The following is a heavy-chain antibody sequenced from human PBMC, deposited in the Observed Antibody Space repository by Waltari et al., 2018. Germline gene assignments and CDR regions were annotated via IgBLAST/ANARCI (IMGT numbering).Heavy chain of an antibody. Sequence: QVQLVQSGAEVKKPGASVKVSCKASGYTFTSYGISWVRQAPGQGLEWMGRINPSSGGTNYAQNFQGRVTMTRDTSISTAYMEVTRLRSDDTAVYYCASGERSTDFWSGYYFDYWGQGALVTVSS. CDR3: ASGERSTDFWSGYYFDY. CDR2: INPSSGGT. V-gene: IGHV1-2*06. J-gene: IGHJ4*02. D-gene: IGHD3-3*01. CDR1: GYTFTSYG.